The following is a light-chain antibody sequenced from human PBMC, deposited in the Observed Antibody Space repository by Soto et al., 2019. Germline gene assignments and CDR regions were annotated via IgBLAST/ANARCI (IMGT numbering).Light chain of an antibody. Sequence: QSVLTPPPSVSGAPGQRVTISCTGNSSNIGTVYDVHWYQQHPGRAPKLVISRNNNRPSGVPDRFSGSKSGNLASLAITGRQAEDEADYYFQSYDSNLRAWVFGGGTKLTVL. V-gene: IGLV1-40*01. CDR1: SSNIGTVYD. CDR2: RNN. CDR3: QSYDSNLRAWV. J-gene: IGLJ3*02.